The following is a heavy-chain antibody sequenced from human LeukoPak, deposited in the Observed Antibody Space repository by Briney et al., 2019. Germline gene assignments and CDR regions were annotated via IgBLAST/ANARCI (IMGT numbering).Heavy chain of an antibody. V-gene: IGHV4-30-2*01. CDR3: AGGTTYYYGSGTPLNFDY. CDR1: GDSLSSDRYS. CDR2: MYHSGNT. Sequence: SETLSLTCTVSGDSLSSDRYSWNWIRQPPGKGLEWIGYMYHSGNTDYNPSLKSRATISVDGSKSRFSLTLTSMTAADTAMYYCAGGTTYYYGSGTPLNFDYWGQGTLVTVSS. D-gene: IGHD3-10*01. J-gene: IGHJ4*02.